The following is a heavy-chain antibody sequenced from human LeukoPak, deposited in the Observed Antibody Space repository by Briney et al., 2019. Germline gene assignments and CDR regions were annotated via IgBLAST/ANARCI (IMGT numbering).Heavy chain of an antibody. CDR1: HFTFTSYW. V-gene: IGHV3-7*01. CDR3: ARDSVHGYYDSSGYSALVDY. D-gene: IGHD3-22*01. CDR2: IKPDGSEK. Sequence: GGSLRLSCAASHFTFTSYWMSWVRQAPGKGLEWVANIKPDGSEKYYVDSVKGRFTISRDNAKNSLYLQMNSLRAEDTAVYYCARDSVHGYYDSSGYSALVDYWGQGTLVTVSS. J-gene: IGHJ4*02.